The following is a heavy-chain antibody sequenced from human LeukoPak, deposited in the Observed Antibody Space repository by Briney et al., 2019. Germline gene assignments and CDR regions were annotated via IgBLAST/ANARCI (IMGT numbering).Heavy chain of an antibody. D-gene: IGHD2-15*01. CDR2: IRTNGGST. V-gene: IGHV3-64D*09. CDR1: GFTFSSYA. Sequence: GGSLRLSCSASGFTFSSYAMHWVRQAPGKGLEYVSAIRTNGGSTYYADSVKGRFTISRDNSKNTLYLQMSSLRAEDTAVYYCVKGYCSGGSCFSRTMYYFDYWGQGTLVTVSS. J-gene: IGHJ4*02. CDR3: VKGYCSGGSCFSRTMYYFDY.